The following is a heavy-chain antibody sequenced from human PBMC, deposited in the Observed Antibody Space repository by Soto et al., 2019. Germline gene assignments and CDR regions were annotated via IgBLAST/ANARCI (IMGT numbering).Heavy chain of an antibody. Sequence: PSETLSLTCAVSGGSISSGGYSWSWIRQPPGKGLEWIGYIYHSGSTYYNPSLKSRVTISVDRSKNQFSLKLSSVTVADTAVYYCARDSAYGYFDYWGQGTLVTVSS. CDR3: ARDSAYGYFDY. V-gene: IGHV4-30-2*01. CDR2: IYHSGST. D-gene: IGHD3-10*01. CDR1: GGSISSGGYS. J-gene: IGHJ4*02.